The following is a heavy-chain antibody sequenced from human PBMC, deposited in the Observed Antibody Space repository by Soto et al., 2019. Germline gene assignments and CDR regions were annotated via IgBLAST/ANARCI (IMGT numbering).Heavy chain of an antibody. CDR2: INHSGST. CDR3: ASYRGYSYGQRFYGMDV. CDR1: GGSFSGYY. D-gene: IGHD5-18*01. V-gene: IGHV4-34*01. J-gene: IGHJ6*02. Sequence: LSLTCAVYGGSFSGYYWSWIRQRPGKGLEWIGEINHSGSTNYNPSLKSRVTISVDTSKNQFSLKLSSVTAADTAVYYCASYRGYSYGQRFYGMDVWGQGTTVTVSS.